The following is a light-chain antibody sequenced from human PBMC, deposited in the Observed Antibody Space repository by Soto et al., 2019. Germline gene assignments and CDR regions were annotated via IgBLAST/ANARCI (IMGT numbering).Light chain of an antibody. Sequence: DIQMTQSPSSVSASVGDRVTITCRASRNIKTSLAWYQQRPGKGPELLIYDASTLQSGVPSRISGSGSGTEFTLTISRLQPEDFATFYCQQLSSFPPTFGGGTKVAI. CDR2: DAS. V-gene: IGKV1-12*01. J-gene: IGKJ4*01. CDR1: RNIKTS. CDR3: QQLSSFPPT.